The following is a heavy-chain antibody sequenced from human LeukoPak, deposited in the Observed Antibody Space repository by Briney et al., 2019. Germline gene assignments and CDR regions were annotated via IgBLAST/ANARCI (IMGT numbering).Heavy chain of an antibody. Sequence: SETLSLTCTVSGASISSGDYYWSWIRQPPGKGLEWIGYMYSSGTTYYNPSLKSRLTISVDTSKNQFSLKLTSVTAADTAVFFCARVTLVSGSDYIRDYWGQGTLVTVSS. CDR3: ARVTLVSGSDYIRDY. CDR1: GASISSGDYY. D-gene: IGHD4-11*01. V-gene: IGHV4-30-4*08. CDR2: MYSSGTT. J-gene: IGHJ4*02.